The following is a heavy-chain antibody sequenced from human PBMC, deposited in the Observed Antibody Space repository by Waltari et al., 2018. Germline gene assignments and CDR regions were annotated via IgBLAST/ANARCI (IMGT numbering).Heavy chain of an antibody. J-gene: IGHJ3*01. CDR1: GDTFTNND. CDR2: MSPHSGDT. V-gene: IGHV1-8*01. CDR3: ARGKSWGLDALDV. D-gene: IGHD3-16*01. Sequence: QVQLMQSGAEVKKPGASVKVSCKPSGDTFTNNDINWVRLATGQGLEWMGWMSPHSGDTGYADKFQGRVTMTWNTSITTAHMELRGLNSDDTAVYYCARGKSWGLDALDVWGQGEVVTVSS.